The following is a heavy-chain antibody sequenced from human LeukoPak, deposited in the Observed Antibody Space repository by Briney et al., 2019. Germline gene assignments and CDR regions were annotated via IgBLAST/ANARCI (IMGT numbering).Heavy chain of an antibody. Sequence: PGGSLRLSCAASGFTFSSYAMHWVRQAPGKGLEWVAVISYDGSNKYYADSVKGRFTISRDNSKNTLYLQMNSLRAEDTAVYYCAREGYCSGGSCYWVFDYWGQGTLVTVSS. CDR1: GFTFSSYA. D-gene: IGHD2-15*01. CDR3: AREGYCSGGSCYWVFDY. CDR2: ISYDGSNK. J-gene: IGHJ4*02. V-gene: IGHV3-30*04.